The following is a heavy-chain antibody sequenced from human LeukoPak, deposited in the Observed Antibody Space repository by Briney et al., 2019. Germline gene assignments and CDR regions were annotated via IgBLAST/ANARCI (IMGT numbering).Heavy chain of an antibody. CDR1: GGSISSGGYY. Sequence: SQTLSLTCTVSGGSISSGGYYWSWIRQPPGKGLEWIGYIYYSGSTNYNPSLKSRVTISVDTSKNQFSLKLSSVTAADTAVYYCARTYSSSWFNWFDPWGQGTLVTVSS. CDR2: IYYSGST. V-gene: IGHV4-61*08. J-gene: IGHJ5*02. CDR3: ARTYSSSWFNWFDP. D-gene: IGHD6-13*01.